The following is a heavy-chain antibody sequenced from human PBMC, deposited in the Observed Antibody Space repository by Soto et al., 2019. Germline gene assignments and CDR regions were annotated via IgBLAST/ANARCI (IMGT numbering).Heavy chain of an antibody. CDR3: ARDATVTTSWFDP. V-gene: IGHV4-34*01. Sequence: QVQLQQWGAGLLKPSETLSLTCAVYGGSFSGYYWSWIRQPPGKGLEWIGEINHSGSTNYNPSLKSRVTISVDTSKNQFSPKLSSVTAADTAVYYCARDATVTTSWFDPWGQGTLVTVSS. CDR1: GGSFSGYY. CDR2: INHSGST. J-gene: IGHJ5*02. D-gene: IGHD4-4*01.